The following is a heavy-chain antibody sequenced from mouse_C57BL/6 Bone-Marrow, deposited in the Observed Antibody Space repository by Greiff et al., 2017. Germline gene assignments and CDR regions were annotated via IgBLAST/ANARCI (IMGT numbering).Heavy chain of an antibody. J-gene: IGHJ4*01. D-gene: IGHD1-1*01. CDR2: IDPETGGT. CDR1: GYTFTDYE. Sequence: QVQLQQSGAELVRPGASVTLSCKASGYTFTDYEMHWVKQTPVHGLEWIGAIDPETGGTAYNQKFTGKAILTADKSSSTAYMELRSLTSEDSAVYYCTRSYYYNYYAMDYWGQGTSVTVSS. CDR3: TRSYYYNYYAMDY. V-gene: IGHV1-15*01.